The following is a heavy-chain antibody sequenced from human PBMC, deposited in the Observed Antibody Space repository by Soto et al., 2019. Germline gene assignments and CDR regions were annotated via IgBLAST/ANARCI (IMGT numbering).Heavy chain of an antibody. V-gene: IGHV4-30-2*01. CDR2: IYHSGST. D-gene: IGHD3-16*01. CDR3: ARASGWGSYYYYGMDV. Sequence: SETLSLTCAVSGGSISSGGYSWSWIRQPPGKGLEWIGYIYHSGSTYYNPSLKSRVTISVDRSKNQFSLKLSSVTAADTAVYYCARASGWGSYYYYGMDVWGQGTTVTVSS. J-gene: IGHJ6*02. CDR1: GGSISSGGYS.